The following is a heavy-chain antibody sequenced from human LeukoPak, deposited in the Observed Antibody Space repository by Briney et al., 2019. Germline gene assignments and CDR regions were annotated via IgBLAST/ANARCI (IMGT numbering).Heavy chain of an antibody. Sequence: SETLSLTCTVSGGSISSSSYYWGWIRQPPGKGLEWIGSIYYSGSTFYNPSLKSRVTISVDTSKNHFSLKLTSVTAADTAVYYCARGSSGWYSLDYWGQGTLVTASS. D-gene: IGHD6-19*01. CDR3: ARGSSGWYSLDY. V-gene: IGHV4-39*07. CDR1: GGSISSSSYY. J-gene: IGHJ4*02. CDR2: IYYSGST.